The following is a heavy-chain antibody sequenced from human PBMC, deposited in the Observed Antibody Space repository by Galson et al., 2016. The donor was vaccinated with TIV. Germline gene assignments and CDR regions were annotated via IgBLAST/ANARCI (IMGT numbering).Heavy chain of an antibody. V-gene: IGHV5-51*03. CDR3: ARERDSGYAYYFDF. J-gene: IGHJ4*02. CDR1: GYRFSNYC. CDR2: IYPVDSDT. Sequence: QSGAEVKEPGESLKISCKGSGYRFSNYCIAWVRQMPGKGLEWMGVIYPVDSDTRYSPSFQGQVTISADKSISTAYLQWNSLKASDSAIYYCARERDSGYAYYFDFWGQGTLVTVSS. D-gene: IGHD6-25*01.